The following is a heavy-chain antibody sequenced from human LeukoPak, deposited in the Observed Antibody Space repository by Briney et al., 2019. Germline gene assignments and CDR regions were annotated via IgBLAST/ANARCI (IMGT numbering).Heavy chain of an antibody. Sequence: GRSLRLSCAASGFTFDDYAMHWVRHAPAKGLELVSGISWNSGSIGYADSVKGRFTISRDNAKNSLYLQMDSLRAEDTALYYCAKDPGATGEYYFDYWGQGTLVTVSS. V-gene: IGHV3-9*01. CDR3: AKDPGATGEYYFDY. CDR2: ISWNSGSI. J-gene: IGHJ4*02. CDR1: GFTFDDYA. D-gene: IGHD1-26*01.